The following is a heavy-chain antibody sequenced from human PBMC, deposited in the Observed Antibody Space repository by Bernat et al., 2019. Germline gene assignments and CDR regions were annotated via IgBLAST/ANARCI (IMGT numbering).Heavy chain of an antibody. CDR3: ARDFRESDY. Sequence: EVQLVESGGGLLQPGGSLRLSCAASGFTFSSYSMNWVRQAPGKGLEGFSYISSSSSTIYYADSVKGRFTISRDNAKNSLYLQMNSLRAEDTAVYYCARDFRESDYWGQGTLVTVSS. D-gene: IGHD3-10*01. CDR1: GFTFSSYS. J-gene: IGHJ4*02. CDR2: ISSSSSTI. V-gene: IGHV3-48*01.